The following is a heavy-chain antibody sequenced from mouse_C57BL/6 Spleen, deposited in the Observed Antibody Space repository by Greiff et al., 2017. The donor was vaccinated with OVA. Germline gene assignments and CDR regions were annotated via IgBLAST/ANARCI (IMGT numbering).Heavy chain of an antibody. CDR3: ASGGRGFPPLSL. V-gene: IGHV1-42*01. CDR1: GYSFTGYY. J-gene: IGHJ2*01. Sequence: EVQLQQSGPELVKPGASVKISCKASGYSFTGYYMNWVKQSPEKSLEWIGEINPSTGGTTYNQKFKAKATLTVDKSSSTAYMQLKSLTSEDSAVYYCASGGRGFPPLSLWGQGTTLTVSS. CDR2: INPSTGGT.